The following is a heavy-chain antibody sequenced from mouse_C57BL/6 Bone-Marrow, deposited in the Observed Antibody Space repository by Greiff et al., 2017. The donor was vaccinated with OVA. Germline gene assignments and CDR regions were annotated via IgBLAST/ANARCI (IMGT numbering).Heavy chain of an antibody. Sequence: EVKLQQSGPVLVKPGASVKMSCKASGYTFTDYYMNWVKQSHGKSLEWIGVINPYNGGTSYNQKFKGKATLTVDKSSSTAYMELNSLTSEASAGYYCARRDHWYFDVWGTGTTVTVSS. J-gene: IGHJ1*03. CDR3: ARRDHWYFDV. CDR1: GYTFTDYY. V-gene: IGHV1-19*01. D-gene: IGHD3-3*01. CDR2: INPYNGGT.